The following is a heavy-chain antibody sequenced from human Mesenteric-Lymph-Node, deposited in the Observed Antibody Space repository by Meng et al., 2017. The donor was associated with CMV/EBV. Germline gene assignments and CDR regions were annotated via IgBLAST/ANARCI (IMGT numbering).Heavy chain of an antibody. J-gene: IGHJ4*02. CDR1: GGSISSSSYY. D-gene: IGHD7-27*01. CDR2: IYYSGST. CDR3: ARQLAPNWADMTENFDY. Sequence: SETLSLTCTVSGGSISSSSYYWGWIRQPPGKGLEWIGSIYYSGSTYYNPSLKSRVTISVDTSKNQFSLRLSSVTVADTAVYYCARQLAPNWADMTENFDYWGQGTLVTVSS. V-gene: IGHV4-39*01.